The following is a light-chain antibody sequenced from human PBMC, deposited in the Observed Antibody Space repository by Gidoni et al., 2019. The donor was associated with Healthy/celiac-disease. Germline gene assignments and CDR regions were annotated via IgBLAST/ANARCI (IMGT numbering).Light chain of an antibody. CDR1: QSLLHSNGYNY. J-gene: IGKJ3*01. Sequence: DMVMTQSPLSLTVTPGEQASISCRSSQSLLHSNGYNYLDWYLQKPGQSPQLLIYLGSNRASGVPDRFSGSGSGTDFTLKISRVEAEDVGVYYCMQALQTPTAFGPGTKVDIK. V-gene: IGKV2-28*01. CDR2: LGS. CDR3: MQALQTPTA.